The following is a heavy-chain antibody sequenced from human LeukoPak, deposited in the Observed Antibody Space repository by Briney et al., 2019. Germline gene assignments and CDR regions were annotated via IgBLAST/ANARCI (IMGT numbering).Heavy chain of an antibody. CDR3: ARDPLGGSYRYYYYYMDV. CDR1: GYTFTSYY. CDR2: INPSGGST. D-gene: IGHD1-26*01. J-gene: IGHJ6*03. V-gene: IGHV1-46*01. Sequence: PGASVKVSCKASGYTFTSYYMHWVRQAPGQGLEWMGIINPSGGSTSYAQKFQGRVTMTRDMSTSTVYMELSSLRSEDTAVYYCARDPLGGSYRYYYYYMDVWGKGTTVTISS.